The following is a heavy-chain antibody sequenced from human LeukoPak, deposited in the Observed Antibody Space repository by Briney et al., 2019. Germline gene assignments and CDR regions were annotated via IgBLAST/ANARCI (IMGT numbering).Heavy chain of an antibody. V-gene: IGHV4-39*01. Sequence: SETLSLTCTVSGGSISSSSYYWGWIRQPPGKGLEWMGSIYYSGSTYYNPSLKSRVTISVDKSKNQFSLKLSSVTAADTAVYYCARMVVVAATADWFDPWGQGTLATVSS. CDR2: IYYSGST. CDR3: ARMVVVAATADWFDP. J-gene: IGHJ5*02. CDR1: GGSISSSSYY. D-gene: IGHD2-15*01.